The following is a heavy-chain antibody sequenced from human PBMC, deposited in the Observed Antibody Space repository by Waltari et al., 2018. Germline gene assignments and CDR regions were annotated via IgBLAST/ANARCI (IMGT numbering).Heavy chain of an antibody. V-gene: IGHV4-4*01. CDR3: ARGRGRGLYRDP. CDR1: STDG. CDR2: GRSRGRT. J-gene: IGHJ5*02. D-gene: IGHD2-15*01. Sequence: STDGWNWVRQPQGKGREWTGHGRSRGRTNYNPSLASRVTVAVDTVHNQFSLTLTSATAADTAVYSCARGRGRGLYRDPWGPGTLVTVSP.